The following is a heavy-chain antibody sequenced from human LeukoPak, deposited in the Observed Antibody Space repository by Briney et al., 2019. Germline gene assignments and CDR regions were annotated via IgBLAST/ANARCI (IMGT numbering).Heavy chain of an antibody. CDR3: ARDVFGDDWDAFGI. D-gene: IGHD3-10*02. CDR1: GGSISSSSYY. Sequence: TSETLSLTCTVSGGSISSSSYYWGWIRQPPGKGLEWIGSIYYSGSTYYNPSLKSRVTISVDTSKNQFSLKLSSVTAADTAVYYCARDVFGDDWDAFGIWGQGTKVTVSS. CDR2: IYYSGST. J-gene: IGHJ3*02. V-gene: IGHV4-39*07.